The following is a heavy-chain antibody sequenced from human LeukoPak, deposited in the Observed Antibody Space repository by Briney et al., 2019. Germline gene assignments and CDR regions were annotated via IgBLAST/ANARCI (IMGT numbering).Heavy chain of an antibody. D-gene: IGHD5-12*01. J-gene: IGHJ4*02. Sequence: GGSLRLSCAASGFTFSSYGMHWVRQAPGKGPEWVAFIRYDGSNKYYADSVKGRFTISRDNSKNTLYLQMNSLRAEDTAVYYCAKDVVATTPYFDYWGQGTLVTVSS. CDR2: IRYDGSNK. CDR1: GFTFSSYG. CDR3: AKDVVATTPYFDY. V-gene: IGHV3-30*02.